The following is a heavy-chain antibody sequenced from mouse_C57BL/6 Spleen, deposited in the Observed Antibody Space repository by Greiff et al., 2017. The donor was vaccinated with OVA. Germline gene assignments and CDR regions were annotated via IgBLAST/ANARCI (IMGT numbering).Heavy chain of an antibody. CDR3: ARGNYSNPYAMDY. D-gene: IGHD2-5*01. V-gene: IGHV1-34*01. CDR1: GYTFTDYY. CDR2: IYPNNGGN. J-gene: IGHJ4*01. Sequence: VQLQQSGPELVKPGASVKMSCKASGYTFTDYYMHWVKQSHGKSLEWIGYIYPNNGGNGYNQKFKGKATLTVDKSSSTAYMVRRSLTSEASAVYYCARGNYSNPYAMDYWGQGTSVTVSS.